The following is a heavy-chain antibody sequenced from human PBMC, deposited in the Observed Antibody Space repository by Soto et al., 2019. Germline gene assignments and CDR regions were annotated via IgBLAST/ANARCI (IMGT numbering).Heavy chain of an antibody. CDR2: IYYSGST. CDR3: VRDNFGDSSFDY. Sequence: PSETLSLTCTVSGGSISSSYWSWIRQPPGKGLEWIGYIYYSGSTNYNPSLKSRVTISVDTSKNQFSLKLSSVTAADAAVYYCVRDNFGDSSFDYWGQGTLVTVSS. CDR1: GGSISSSY. D-gene: IGHD4-17*01. J-gene: IGHJ4*02. V-gene: IGHV4-59*01.